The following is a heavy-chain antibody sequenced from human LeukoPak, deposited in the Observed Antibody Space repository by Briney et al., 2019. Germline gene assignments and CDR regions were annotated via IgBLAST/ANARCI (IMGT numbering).Heavy chain of an antibody. Sequence: ASVMVSCKASGYTFTSYGISWVRQAPGQGLEWMGWISAYNGNTNYAQKLQGRVTMTTDTSTSTAYMELRSLRSDDTAVYYCARSGYCSGGSCYDNWFDPWGQGTLVTVSS. J-gene: IGHJ5*02. CDR1: GYTFTSYG. V-gene: IGHV1-18*01. CDR3: ARSGYCSGGSCYDNWFDP. CDR2: ISAYNGNT. D-gene: IGHD2-15*01.